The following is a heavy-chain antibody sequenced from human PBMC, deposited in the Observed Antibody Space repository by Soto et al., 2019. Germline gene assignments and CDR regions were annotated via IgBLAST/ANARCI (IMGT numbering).Heavy chain of an antibody. D-gene: IGHD3-22*01. CDR2: MYFGGSF. CDR1: GASVSHGY. CDR3: AVSCYGSTGVAVDP. J-gene: IGHJ5*02. V-gene: IGHV4-59*02. Sequence: QMQLQASGPGLVKPSETLSLTCNVSGASVSHGYWSWIRQPPGKALEWIGFMYFGGSFNYNPSLTSRATIAVETSKNQFARKLTSVTASDTAVYFCAVSCYGSTGVAVDPWGQGTLVTVSS.